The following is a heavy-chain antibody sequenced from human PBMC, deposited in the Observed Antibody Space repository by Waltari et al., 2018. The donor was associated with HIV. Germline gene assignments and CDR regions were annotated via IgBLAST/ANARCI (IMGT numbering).Heavy chain of an antibody. Sequence: QVQLQQWGAGLLKPSETLSLTCAVYGGSFSGYYWSWIRQPPGKGREWIGEINQSGSTNYNPTLKRRVTISVDTTKNQFSLKLSSVTAADTAVYYCARGGYEDAFDIWGQGTMVTVSS. J-gene: IGHJ3*02. CDR1: GGSFSGYY. CDR3: ARGGYEDAFDI. CDR2: INQSGST. D-gene: IGHD5-12*01. V-gene: IGHV4-34*01.